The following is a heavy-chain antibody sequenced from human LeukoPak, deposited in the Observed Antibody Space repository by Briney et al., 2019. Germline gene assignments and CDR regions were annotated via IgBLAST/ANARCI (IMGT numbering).Heavy chain of an antibody. CDR1: GGSISSYY. J-gene: IGHJ4*02. D-gene: IGHD3-22*01. Sequence: SETLSLTCTVSGGSISSYYWSWIRQPPGKGLEWIGYIYYSGSTNYNPSLKSRVTISVDTSKNQFSLKLSSVTAADTAVYYCAREYGDSSGYNYWGQGTLVTVSS. CDR2: IYYSGST. V-gene: IGHV4-59*01. CDR3: AREYGDSSGYNY.